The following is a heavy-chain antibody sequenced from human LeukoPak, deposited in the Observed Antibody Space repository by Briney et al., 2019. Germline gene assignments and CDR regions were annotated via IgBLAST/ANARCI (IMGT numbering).Heavy chain of an antibody. V-gene: IGHV3-23*01. D-gene: IGHD3-22*01. CDR2: IGASGADT. CDR3: ARRPRDSSGYYLGAFEA. Sequence: GGSLRLSCAASGFTFSSYAMTWVRQAPGKGLEWVSAIGASGADTYYTDSVKGRFTISRDNSKSTLYLHMSSLRAEDTAVYFCARRPRDSSGYYLGAFEAWGQGTTVTVSS. J-gene: IGHJ3*01. CDR1: GFTFSSYA.